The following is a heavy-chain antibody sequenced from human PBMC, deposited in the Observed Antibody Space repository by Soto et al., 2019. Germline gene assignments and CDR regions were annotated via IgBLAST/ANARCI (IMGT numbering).Heavy chain of an antibody. CDR1: GFTVEINY. D-gene: IGHD1-1*01. V-gene: IGHV3-66*03. CDR3: ARDRDVYNRAFLDS. CDR2: IYSSGST. J-gene: IGHJ4*02. Sequence: GGSLRLSCAASGFTVEINYMSWVRQAPGKGLECVSIIYSSGSTYYADSVKGRFTISRDNSQNTLYLQMNSLTGEDTAVYYCARDRDVYNRAFLDSWGQGTLVTVSS.